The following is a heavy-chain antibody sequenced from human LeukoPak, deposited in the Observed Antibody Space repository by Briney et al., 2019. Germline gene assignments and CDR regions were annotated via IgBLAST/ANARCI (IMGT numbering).Heavy chain of an antibody. CDR1: GFTFSSYG. V-gene: IGHV3-30*03. CDR2: ISYDGSNK. CDR3: ARDTPTDNYYDSSGPEIIGYFDY. J-gene: IGHJ4*02. D-gene: IGHD3-22*01. Sequence: GRSLRLSCAASGFTFSSYGMHWVRQAPGKGLEWVAVISYDGSNKYYADSVKGRFTISRDNSKNTLYLQMNSLRAEDTAVYYCARDTPTDNYYDSSGPEIIGYFDYWGQGTLVTVSS.